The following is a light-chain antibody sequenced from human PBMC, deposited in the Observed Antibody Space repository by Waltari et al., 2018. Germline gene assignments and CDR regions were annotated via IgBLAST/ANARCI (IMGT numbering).Light chain of an antibody. J-gene: IGLJ2*01. Sequence: QSALTQPAFVSGSTGQSITISCTGTSRDVCRYNFVSFYQQHPGKAPKLMIYDVSNRPSGVSNRFSGSKSGNTASLTISGLQAEDEADYHCSSYSSSSTKVVFGGGTKLTVL. CDR3: SSYSSSSTKVV. CDR1: SRDVCRYNF. CDR2: DVS. V-gene: IGLV2-14*03.